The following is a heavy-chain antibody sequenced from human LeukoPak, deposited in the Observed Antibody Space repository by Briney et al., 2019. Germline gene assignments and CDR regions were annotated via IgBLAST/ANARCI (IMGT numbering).Heavy chain of an antibody. CDR1: GGSISGYY. J-gene: IGHJ4*02. CDR2: IHYSGST. Sequence: SETLSLTCTVSGGSISGYYWSWIRQPPGKGLEWIGYIHYSGSTNYNPSLKSRVTRSVDTSKNQFSLKLSSVTAADTAVYYCARGTRSYFDYWGQGTLVTVSS. D-gene: IGHD3/OR15-3a*01. CDR3: ARGTRSYFDY. V-gene: IGHV4-59*08.